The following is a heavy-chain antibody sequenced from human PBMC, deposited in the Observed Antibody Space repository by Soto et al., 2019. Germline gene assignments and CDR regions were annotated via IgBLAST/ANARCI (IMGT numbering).Heavy chain of an antibody. V-gene: IGHV3-23*01. D-gene: IGHD2-15*01. Sequence: EVQLLESGGGLVQPGGSLRVSCAASGFPFSNHAMSWVRQAPGKGLEWVSGISDGGDLIYYADSVKGRFSMSRDNSEKMLYLQRTNLRAEEPAIYFCAKRQGTGLAAKNFDFWGQGTLVTVAS. CDR3: AKRQGTGLAAKNFDF. CDR1: GFPFSNHA. J-gene: IGHJ4*02. CDR2: ISDGGDLI.